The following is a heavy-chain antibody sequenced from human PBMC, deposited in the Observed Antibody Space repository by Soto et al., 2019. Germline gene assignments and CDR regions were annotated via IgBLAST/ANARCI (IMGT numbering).Heavy chain of an antibody. D-gene: IGHD6-13*01. CDR3: ARDADHNLDSSSWYYFDY. J-gene: IGHJ4*02. CDR2: IWYDGSNK. Sequence: QVQLVESGGGVVQPGRSLRLSCAASGFTFSSYGMHWVRQAPGKGLEWVAVIWYDGSNKYYADSVKGRFTISRDNSKNTLYLQMNSLGAEDRAVYYCARDADHNLDSSSWYYFDYGGQGTLVTVSS. CDR1: GFTFSSYG. V-gene: IGHV3-33*01.